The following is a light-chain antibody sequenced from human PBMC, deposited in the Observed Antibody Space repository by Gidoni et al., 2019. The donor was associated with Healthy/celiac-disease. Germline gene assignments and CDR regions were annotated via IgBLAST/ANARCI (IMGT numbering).Light chain of an antibody. CDR3: QQYNNWPRGT. Sequence: EIVMPQSPATLSVSPGERATLSCRASQSVSSNLAWYQQKPGQAPRLLIYGASTRATGIPARCSGSGSGTEFTLTISSLQSEDFAVYYCQQYNNWPRGTFGQGTKLEIK. CDR1: QSVSSN. V-gene: IGKV3-15*01. CDR2: GAS. J-gene: IGKJ2*01.